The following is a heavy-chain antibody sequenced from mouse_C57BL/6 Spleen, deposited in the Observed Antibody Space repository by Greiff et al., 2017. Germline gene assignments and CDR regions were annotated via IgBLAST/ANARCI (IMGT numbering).Heavy chain of an antibody. Sequence: VQLQQPGAELVKPGALVKLSCKASGYTFTSYWMHWVKQRPGRGLEWIGRSDPNSGGTKYNEKFKSKATLTVDKPSSTAYMQLSSLTSEDSAVYYCARGIHYYGSSYVNAMDYWGQGTSVTVSS. CDR2: SDPNSGGT. D-gene: IGHD1-1*01. CDR3: ARGIHYYGSSYVNAMDY. CDR1: GYTFTSYW. J-gene: IGHJ4*01. V-gene: IGHV1-72*01.